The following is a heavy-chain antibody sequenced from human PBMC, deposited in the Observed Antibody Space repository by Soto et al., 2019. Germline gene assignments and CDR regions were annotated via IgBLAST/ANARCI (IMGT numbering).Heavy chain of an antibody. Sequence: TLSLTCTVSGGSISSGGYYWSWIRQHPGKGLEWIGYIYYSGSTYYNPSLKSRVTISVDTSKNQFSLKLSSVTAADTAVYYCARGSGVGSGYYFDSRSNWFDPWGQGTLVTVSS. CDR2: IYYSGST. V-gene: IGHV4-31*03. CDR1: GGSISSGGYY. J-gene: IGHJ5*02. CDR3: ARGSGVGSGYYFDSRSNWFDP. D-gene: IGHD3-3*01.